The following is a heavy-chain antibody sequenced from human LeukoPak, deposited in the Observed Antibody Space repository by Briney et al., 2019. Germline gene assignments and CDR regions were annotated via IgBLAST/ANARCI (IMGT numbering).Heavy chain of an antibody. CDR3: AKDPWGHCGGDCHSEFDY. CDR1: GFAFSDYS. J-gene: IGHJ4*02. CDR2: ISYDGSKK. D-gene: IGHD2-21*02. Sequence: QPGGSLRLSCAASGFAFSDYSMNWVRQAPGKGLEWVAVISYDGSKKHYADSVKGRFTISRGKSKNTLYLQMNSLRPEDTAVYYCAKDPWGHCGGDCHSEFDYWGQGTLVTVSS. V-gene: IGHV3-30*18.